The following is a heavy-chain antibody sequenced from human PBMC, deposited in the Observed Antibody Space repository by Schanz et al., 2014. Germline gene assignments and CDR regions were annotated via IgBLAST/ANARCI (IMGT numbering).Heavy chain of an antibody. CDR2: LSGSGGST. J-gene: IGHJ6*02. Sequence: EVPLLESGGGLVQPGGSLRLSCAASGFTFSSYAMSWVRQAPGKGLEWVSALSGSGGSTYYADSVEGRFTISRDNSENTLYLQMNSLSADDTAVFYCAKGMGYCSGGTCYDYYYYGLDVWGQGTTVTVSS. V-gene: IGHV3-23*01. D-gene: IGHD2-15*01. CDR3: AKGMGYCSGGTCYDYYYYGLDV. CDR1: GFTFSSYA.